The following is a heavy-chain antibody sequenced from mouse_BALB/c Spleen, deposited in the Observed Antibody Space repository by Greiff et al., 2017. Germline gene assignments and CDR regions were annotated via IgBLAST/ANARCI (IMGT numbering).Heavy chain of an antibody. V-gene: IGHV1-69*01. CDR3: ARYDWKGAY. J-gene: IGHJ3*01. D-gene: IGHD2-12*01. CDR2: IDTSDSYT. Sequence: QVHVKQPGAELVMPGASVKMSCKASGYTFTDYWMHWVKQRPGQGLEWIGAIDTSDSYTSYNQKFKGKATLTVDESSSTAYMQLSSLTSEDSAVYYCARYDWKGAYWGQGTLVTVSA. CDR1: GYTFTDYW.